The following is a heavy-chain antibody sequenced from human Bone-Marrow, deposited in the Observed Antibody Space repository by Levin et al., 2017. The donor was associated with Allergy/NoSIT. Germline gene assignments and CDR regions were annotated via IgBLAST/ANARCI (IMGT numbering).Heavy chain of an antibody. V-gene: IGHV3-49*03. CDR2: IRSKSNGGTT. CDR1: GFSFGDFP. J-gene: IGHJ4*02. CDR3: SRGFQGGY. D-gene: IGHD2/OR15-2a*01. Sequence: GGSLRLSCTASGFSFGDFPMSWFRQAPGKGLEWVGFIRSKSNGGTTEHAASVKGRFTISRDDFKSIAYLQMSSLKIEDTAVYYCSRGFQGGYWGQGTLVTVSS.